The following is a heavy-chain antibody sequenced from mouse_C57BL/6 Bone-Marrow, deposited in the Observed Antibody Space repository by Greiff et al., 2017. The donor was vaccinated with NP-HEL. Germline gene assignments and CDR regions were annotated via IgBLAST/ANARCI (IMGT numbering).Heavy chain of an antibody. V-gene: IGHV2-9-1*01. CDR2: IWTGGGT. J-gene: IGHJ4*01. Sequence: QVQLQQSGPGLVAPSQSLSITCTVSGFSLTSYAISWVRQPPGKGLEWLGVIWTGGGTNYNSALKSRLSISKDNSKSQVFLKMNSLQTDDTARYYCARNPSGSSHYYAMDYWGQGTSVTVSS. CDR3: ARNPSGSSHYYAMDY. CDR1: GFSLTSYA. D-gene: IGHD1-1*01.